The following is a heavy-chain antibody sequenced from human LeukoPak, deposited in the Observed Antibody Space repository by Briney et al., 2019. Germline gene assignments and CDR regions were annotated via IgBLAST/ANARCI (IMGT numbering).Heavy chain of an antibody. CDR2: IYYSGST. CDR3: ARQRRESRGYYLGNNWFDP. CDR1: GGSISSYY. J-gene: IGHJ5*02. D-gene: IGHD3-22*01. V-gene: IGHV4-59*08. Sequence: PSETLSLTCTVSGGSISSYYWSWIRQPPGKGLEWIGYIYYSGSTNYNPSLKSRVTISVDTSKNQFSLKLSSVTAADTAVYYCARQRRESRGYYLGNNWFDPWGQRTLVTVSS.